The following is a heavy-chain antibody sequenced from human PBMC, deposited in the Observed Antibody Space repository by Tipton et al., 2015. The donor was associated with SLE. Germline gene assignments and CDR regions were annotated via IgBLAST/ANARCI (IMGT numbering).Heavy chain of an antibody. V-gene: IGHV4-38-2*02. CDR1: LYSIGSGFY. J-gene: IGHJ5*02. D-gene: IGHD2-21*01. CDR2: MHHNGST. CDR3: VRGHPHIVVLIGGGWFDP. Sequence: TLSLTCTVSLYSIGSGFYWDWVRQAPGKGLEWVATMHHNGSTYYNPSLKSRVTISVDTSKNQFSLKLTSVTAADTAIYYCVRGHPHIVVLIGGGWFDPWGQGTLVTVSS.